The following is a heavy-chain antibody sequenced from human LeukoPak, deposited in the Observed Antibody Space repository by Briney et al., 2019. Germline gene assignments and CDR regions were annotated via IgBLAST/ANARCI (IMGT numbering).Heavy chain of an antibody. CDR2: IYYSGST. CDR3: ARRVSGYEWANWFDP. CDR1: GGSISSSSYY. D-gene: IGHD5-12*01. Sequence: PSETLSLTCTVSGGSISSSSYYWGWIRQPPGKGLEWIGSIYYSGSTYYNLSLKSRVTISVDTSKNQFSLKLSSVTAADTAVYYCARRVSGYEWANWFDPWGQGTLVTVSS. V-gene: IGHV4-39*01. J-gene: IGHJ5*02.